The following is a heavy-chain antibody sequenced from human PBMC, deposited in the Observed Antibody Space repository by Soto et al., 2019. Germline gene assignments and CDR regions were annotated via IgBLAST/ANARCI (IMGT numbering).Heavy chain of an antibody. V-gene: IGHV3-23*01. D-gene: IGHD3-10*01. J-gene: IGHJ4*02. CDR1: GFTFSNYA. Sequence: PGGSLRLSCAASGFTFSNYAMSWVRQAPGKGLECVSGISGSGDSTYFADSVKGRFTISRDNSKNTLFLQMNSLRAEDTAVYFCAKERLGYFGSGSPVDYWGQGTQVTVSS. CDR2: ISGSGDST. CDR3: AKERLGYFGSGSPVDY.